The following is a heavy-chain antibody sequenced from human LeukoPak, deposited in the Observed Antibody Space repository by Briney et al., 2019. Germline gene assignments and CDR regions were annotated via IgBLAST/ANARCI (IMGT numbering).Heavy chain of an antibody. CDR3: AREDGYNSVAMDV. D-gene: IGHD5-24*01. CDR1: AFTFSDYY. V-gene: IGHV3-11*04. Sequence: GGSLRLSCAASAFTFSDYYMSWIRQAPGRGLEGVSYISSSGSTIYYADSVKGRFTISRDNAKNSLYLQMNSLRAEDTAVYYCAREDGYNSVAMDVWGKGTTVTVSS. CDR2: ISSSGSTI. J-gene: IGHJ6*03.